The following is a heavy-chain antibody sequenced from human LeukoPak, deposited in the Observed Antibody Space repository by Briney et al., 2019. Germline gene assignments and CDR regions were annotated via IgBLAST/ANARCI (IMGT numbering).Heavy chain of an antibody. V-gene: IGHV1-2*02. CDR3: ARVSYNWFDP. Sequence: ASVKVSCKASGYTFTGYYMHWVRQAPGQGLEWMGWINPNSGGTNYAQKFQGRVTMTRDTSISTAYMELRSLRSDDTAVYYCARVSYNWFDPWGQGTLLTVSP. CDR2: INPNSGGT. J-gene: IGHJ5*02. CDR1: GYTFTGYY. D-gene: IGHD6-6*01.